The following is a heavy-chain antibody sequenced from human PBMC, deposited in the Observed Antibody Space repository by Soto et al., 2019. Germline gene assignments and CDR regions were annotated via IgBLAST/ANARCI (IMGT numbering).Heavy chain of an antibody. D-gene: IGHD3-10*01. V-gene: IGHV3-21*01. Sequence: PGGSLRLSCAASRFTFSSYTMNWVRQAPGKGLEWVSSISSSSNHIYYADSVRGRFTISRDNAKNSLYLQMNSLRAEDTAVYYCARDHIAPSITMPLGWFDPWGQGTLVTVSS. J-gene: IGHJ5*02. CDR2: ISSSSNHI. CDR3: ARDHIAPSITMPLGWFDP. CDR1: RFTFSSYT.